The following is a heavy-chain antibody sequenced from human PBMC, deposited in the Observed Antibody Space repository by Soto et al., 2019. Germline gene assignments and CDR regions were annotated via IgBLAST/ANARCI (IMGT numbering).Heavy chain of an antibody. V-gene: IGHV1-2*02. CDR1: GYTFTSYY. J-gene: IGHJ4*02. D-gene: IGHD4-4*01. CDR3: ARAKSYSNLFDY. CDR2: INPNSGGT. Sequence: ASVKVSCKASGYTFTSYYMHRVRQAPGQGLEWMGWINPNSGGTNYAQKFQGRVTMTRDTSISTAYMELSRLRSDDTAVYYCARAKSYSNLFDYWGQGTLVTVSS.